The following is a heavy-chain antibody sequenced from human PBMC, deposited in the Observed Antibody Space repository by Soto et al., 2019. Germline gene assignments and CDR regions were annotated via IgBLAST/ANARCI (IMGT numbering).Heavy chain of an antibody. CDR3: AKGLASYYDFWSGHDPFDY. CDR2: ISYDGSNK. CDR1: GFTFSSYG. V-gene: IGHV3-30*18. J-gene: IGHJ4*02. D-gene: IGHD3-3*01. Sequence: VGSLRLSCAASGFTFSSYGMHWVRQAPGKGLEWVAVISYDGSNKYYADSVKGRFTISRDNSKNTLYLQMNSLRAEDTAVYYCAKGLASYYDFWSGHDPFDYWGQGTLVTVSS.